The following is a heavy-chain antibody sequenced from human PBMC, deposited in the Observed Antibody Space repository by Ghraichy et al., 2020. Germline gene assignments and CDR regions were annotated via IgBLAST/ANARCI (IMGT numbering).Heavy chain of an antibody. D-gene: IGHD1-26*01. CDR3: ARGAPPSYSGSYGVNYYYMDV. J-gene: IGHJ6*03. CDR2: INPNSGGT. V-gene: IGHV1-2*06. Sequence: ASVKVSCKASGYTFTGYYMHWVRQAPGQGLEWMGRINPNSGGTNYAQKFQGRVTMTRDTSISTAYMELSRLRSDDTAVYYCARGAPPSYSGSYGVNYYYMDVWGKGTTVTVSS. CDR1: GYTFTGYY.